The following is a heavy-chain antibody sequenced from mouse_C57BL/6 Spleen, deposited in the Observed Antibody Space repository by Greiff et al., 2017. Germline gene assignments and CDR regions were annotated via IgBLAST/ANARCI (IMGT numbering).Heavy chain of an antibody. V-gene: IGHV14-4*01. Sequence: DVKLVESGAELVRPGASVKLSCTASGFNIKDDYMHWVKQRPEQGLEWIGWIDPENGDTEYASKFQGKATITADTSSNTAYLQLSSLTSEDTAVYYCTTREYTFYGFDYWGQGTTRTVSS. CDR1: GFNIKDDY. J-gene: IGHJ2*01. D-gene: IGHD2-2*01. CDR3: TTREYTFYGFDY. CDR2: IDPENGDT.